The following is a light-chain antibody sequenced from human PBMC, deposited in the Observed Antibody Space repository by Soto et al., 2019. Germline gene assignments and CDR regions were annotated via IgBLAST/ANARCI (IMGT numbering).Light chain of an antibody. J-gene: IGKJ5*01. CDR1: QNVDSNY. V-gene: IGKV3-20*02. Sequence: EVVLTQSPATLSLSPGERXXXXXXXSQNVDSNYLAWYQQKPGQAXXIIXXXXXXXXXXXXXXLSGSGSGTDFTLTIXXXXXEDFAVXYXXQRXXXXXTXGQGTRLEIK. CDR2: XXX. CDR3: XQRXXXXXT.